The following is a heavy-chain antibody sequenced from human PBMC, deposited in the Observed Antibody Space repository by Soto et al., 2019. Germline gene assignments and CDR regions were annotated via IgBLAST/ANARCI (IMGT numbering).Heavy chain of an antibody. CDR1: GDSMSTGGYY. J-gene: IGHJ4*02. CDR3: SRGRGSTPLRD. D-gene: IGHD6-13*01. Sequence: PSETLSLTCTVSGDSMSTGGYYWTWIRQHPGKGLEWIGHIYTTGTTYYSPSLKSRVTMSIDKSSNRFSLNLSSVTAADTAVYYCSRGRGSTPLRDWGPGALVTISS. CDR2: IYTTGTT. V-gene: IGHV4-31*02.